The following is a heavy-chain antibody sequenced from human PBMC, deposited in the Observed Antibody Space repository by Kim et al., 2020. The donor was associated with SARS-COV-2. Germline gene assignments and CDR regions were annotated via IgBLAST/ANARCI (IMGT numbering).Heavy chain of an antibody. CDR3: ARTLQHSSSCYVLDV. J-gene: IGHJ6*02. V-gene: IGHV3-30*01. D-gene: IGHD6-13*01. Sequence: SVKGGFPISRDNSENTVYLQMNSLRAEDTAVYYCARTLQHSSSCYVLDVWGQGTTVTVSS.